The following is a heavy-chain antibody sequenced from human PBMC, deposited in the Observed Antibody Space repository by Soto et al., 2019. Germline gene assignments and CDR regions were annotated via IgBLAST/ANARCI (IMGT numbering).Heavy chain of an antibody. J-gene: IGHJ5*02. CDR3: ARDIVVVPAAMQGWFDP. D-gene: IGHD2-2*01. V-gene: IGHV1-3*01. CDR1: GYTFTSYA. CDR2: INAGNGNT. Sequence: GASVKVSCKASGYTFTSYAMHWVRQAPGQRLEWMGWINAGNGNTKYSQKFQGRVTITRDTSASTAYMELSSLRSEDTAVYYCARDIVVVPAAMQGWFDPWGQGTLVTVSS.